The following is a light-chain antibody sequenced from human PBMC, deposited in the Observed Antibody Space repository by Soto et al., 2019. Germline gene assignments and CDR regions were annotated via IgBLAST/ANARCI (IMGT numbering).Light chain of an antibody. CDR3: QQSYSTPPWT. J-gene: IGKJ1*01. V-gene: IGKV1-39*01. Sequence: DIQLTQSPSSLSASVGDKVTITCRASQSIRSYLNWVQQKPGKAPKLLIYDASSLQTGVPSRFSGSGSGTDFSLTISSLQPEDFATYYCQQSYSTPPWTFGQGTPVEIK. CDR2: DAS. CDR1: QSIRSY.